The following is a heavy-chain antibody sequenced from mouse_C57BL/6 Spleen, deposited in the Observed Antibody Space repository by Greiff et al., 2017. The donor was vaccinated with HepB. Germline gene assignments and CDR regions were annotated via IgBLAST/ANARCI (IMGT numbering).Heavy chain of an antibody. J-gene: IGHJ2*01. CDR3: ARVPYGSVFDY. Sequence: EVMLVESEGGLVQPGSSMKLSCTASGFTFSDYYMAWVRQVPEKGLEWVANINYDGSSTYYLDSLKSRFIISRDNAKNLLYLQMSSLKSEDTATYYCARVPYGSVFDYWGQGTTLTVSS. CDR2: INYDGSST. CDR1: GFTFSDYY. D-gene: IGHD1-1*01. V-gene: IGHV5-16*01.